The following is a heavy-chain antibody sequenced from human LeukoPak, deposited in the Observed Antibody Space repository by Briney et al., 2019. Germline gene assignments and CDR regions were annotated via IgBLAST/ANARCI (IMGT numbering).Heavy chain of an antibody. CDR2: ISYDGSNK. V-gene: IGHV3-30*18. CDR1: GFTFSSYG. Sequence: QTGGSLRLSCSAPGFTFSSYGMHSVRQAPGKGLEWVAVISYDGSNKYYADSGKGRFTISRDNSKNTLYLQMNSLRAEDTAVYYCAKERTYSSGWLPYYYYYMDVWGKGTTVTVSS. D-gene: IGHD6-19*01. CDR3: AKERTYSSGWLPYYYYYMDV. J-gene: IGHJ6*03.